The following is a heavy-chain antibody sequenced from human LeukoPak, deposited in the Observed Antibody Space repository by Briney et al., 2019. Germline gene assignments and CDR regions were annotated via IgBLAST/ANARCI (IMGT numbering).Heavy chain of an antibody. CDR2: ISYDGSNK. Sequence: GGSLRLSCAASGFTFSSYGMHWVRQAPGKGLEWVAVISYDGSNKYYADSVKGRFTISRDNSKNTLYLQMNSLRAEDTAVYYCAKEAQTEYYLDYWGQGTLVTVSS. V-gene: IGHV3-30*18. CDR3: AKEAQTEYYLDY. D-gene: IGHD2-21*02. J-gene: IGHJ4*02. CDR1: GFTFSSYG.